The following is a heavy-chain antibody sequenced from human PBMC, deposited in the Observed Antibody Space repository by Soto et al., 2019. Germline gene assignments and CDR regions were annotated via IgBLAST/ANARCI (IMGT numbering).Heavy chain of an antibody. V-gene: IGHV4-59*01. CDR3: ARDAVDSSGYDYGMDV. Sequence: SETLSLTCTVSGGSISSYYWSWIRQPPGKGLEWIGYIYYSGSTNYNPSLKSRVTISVDTSKNQFSLKLSSVTAADTAVYYCARDAVDSSGYDYGMDVWGQGTTVTVSS. CDR1: GGSISSYY. J-gene: IGHJ6*02. CDR2: IYYSGST. D-gene: IGHD3-22*01.